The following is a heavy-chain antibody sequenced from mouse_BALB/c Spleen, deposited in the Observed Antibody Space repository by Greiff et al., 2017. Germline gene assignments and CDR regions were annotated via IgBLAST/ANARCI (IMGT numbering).Heavy chain of an antibody. CDR3: TRCGYYEGAMDY. V-gene: IGHV1S16*01. D-gene: IGHD2-3*01. Sequence: VQLVESGAELARPGASVKLSCKASGYTFTSYWMQWVKQRPGQGLEWIGGINPSNGGTNFNEKFKSKATLTVDKSSSTAYMQLSSLTSEDSAVYYCTRCGYYEGAMDYWGQGTSVTVSS. CDR2: INPSNGGT. J-gene: IGHJ4*01. CDR1: GYTFTSYW.